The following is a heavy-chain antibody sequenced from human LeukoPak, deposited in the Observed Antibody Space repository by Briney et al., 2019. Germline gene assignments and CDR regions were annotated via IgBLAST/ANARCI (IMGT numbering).Heavy chain of an antibody. J-gene: IGHJ4*02. CDR2: ISTSASTI. Sequence: GSLALSCSVSRVPFSWYEMKWVRQAPGKGLEWVSYISTSASTIYYADSVKGRFTISRDNAKNSLYLQMNSLRAEDTAVYYCATSRGSWPDYFDYWGQGTLVTVSS. CDR1: RVPFSWYE. D-gene: IGHD6-13*01. V-gene: IGHV3-48*03. CDR3: ATSRGSWPDYFDY.